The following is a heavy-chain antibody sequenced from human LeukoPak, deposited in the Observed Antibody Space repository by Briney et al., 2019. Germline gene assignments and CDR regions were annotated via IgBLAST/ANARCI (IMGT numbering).Heavy chain of an antibody. CDR1: GGSISSSSYY. J-gene: IGHJ3*02. Sequence: SETLSLTCTVSGGSISSSSYYWGWIRQPPGKGLEWIGSIYYSGSTYYNPSLKSRVTISVDTSKNQFSLKLSSVTAADTAVYYCARDAIDSSGSGAFDIRGQGTMVTVSS. D-gene: IGHD3-22*01. V-gene: IGHV4-39*02. CDR2: IYYSGST. CDR3: ARDAIDSSGSGAFDI.